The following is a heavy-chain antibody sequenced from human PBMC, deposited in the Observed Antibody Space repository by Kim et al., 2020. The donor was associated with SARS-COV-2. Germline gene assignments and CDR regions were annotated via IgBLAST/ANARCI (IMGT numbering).Heavy chain of an antibody. CDR2: IYYSGST. CDR1: GGSISSSSYY. J-gene: IGHJ3*02. CDR3: ARHHRVWFGSDAFDI. V-gene: IGHV4-39*01. Sequence: SETLSLTCTVSGGSISSSSYYWGWIRQPPGKGLEWIGSIYYSGSTYYNPSLKSRVTISVDTSKNQFSLKLSSVTPADTAVYYCARHHRVWFGSDAFDIWGQGTMVTVSS. D-gene: IGHD3-10*01.